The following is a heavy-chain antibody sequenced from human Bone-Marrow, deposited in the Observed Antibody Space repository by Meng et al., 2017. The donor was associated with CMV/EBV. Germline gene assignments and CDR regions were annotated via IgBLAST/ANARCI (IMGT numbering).Heavy chain of an antibody. D-gene: IGHD3-3*01. CDR1: GGSISSYY. CDR3: ARGLPRFWCGSSFDY. J-gene: IGHJ4*02. CDR2: IYYSGST. Sequence: SETLSLTCTVSGGSISSYYWSWIRQPPGKGLEWIGYIYYSGSTNYNPSLKSRVTISVDTSKNQFSLKLSSVTAADTAVYYCARGLPRFWCGSSFDYWGQGFLVTVSS. V-gene: IGHV4-59*12.